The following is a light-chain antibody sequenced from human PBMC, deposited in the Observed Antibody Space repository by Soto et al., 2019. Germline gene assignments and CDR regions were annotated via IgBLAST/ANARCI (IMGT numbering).Light chain of an antibody. V-gene: IGKV3-20*01. CDR2: GAS. CDR1: QYVSSF. Sequence: ELVLTQSPATLSLSPGERATLSCRASQYVSSFLAWYQQKAGQAPRLLIYGASSRATGIPDRFSGSGSGTDFTLTISRLEPEDFAVYYCQQYGSSPITFGQGTRLEIK. CDR3: QQYGSSPIT. J-gene: IGKJ5*01.